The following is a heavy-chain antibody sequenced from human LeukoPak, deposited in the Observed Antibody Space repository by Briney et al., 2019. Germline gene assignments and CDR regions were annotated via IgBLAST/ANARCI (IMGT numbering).Heavy chain of an antibody. D-gene: IGHD2-21*02. CDR3: AGAYCGGDCYSGRTFDI. CDR2: IHTSGST. CDR1: GGSISSYY. J-gene: IGHJ3*02. Sequence: PSETLSLTCTVSGGSISSYYWSWIRQPAGKGLEWIGRIHTSGSTNYSPSLKSRVTLSVDKSKNQFSLRLSSVTAADTAVYYCAGAYCGGDCYSGRTFDIWGQGTMVTVPS. V-gene: IGHV4-4*07.